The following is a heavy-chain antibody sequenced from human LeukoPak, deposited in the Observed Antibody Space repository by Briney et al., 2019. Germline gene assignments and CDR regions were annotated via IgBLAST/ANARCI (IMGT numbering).Heavy chain of an antibody. J-gene: IGHJ4*02. CDR2: IIPIFGTA. CDR3: ARDVENYFDY. Sequence: SVKVSCKASGGTFSSYAVSWVRQAPGQGLEWMGGIIPIFGTANYAQKFQGRVTITTDESTSTAYMELSSLRSKDTAVYYCARDVENYFDYWGQGTLVTVSS. CDR1: GGTFSSYA. D-gene: IGHD2-15*01. V-gene: IGHV1-69*05.